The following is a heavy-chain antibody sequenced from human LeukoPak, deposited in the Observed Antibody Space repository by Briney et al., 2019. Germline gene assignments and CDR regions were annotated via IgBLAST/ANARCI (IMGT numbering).Heavy chain of an antibody. J-gene: IGHJ4*02. V-gene: IGHV4-4*07. Sequence: KPSETLSLTCTVSGGSISSYYWSWIRQPAGKGLEWIGRIYTSGSTNYNPSLKSRVTMSVDTSKNQFSLKLSSVTAADTAVYYCARDGYSYDPATFDYWGQGTLVTVSS. CDR1: GGSISSYY. CDR2: IYTSGST. CDR3: ARDGYSYDPATFDY. D-gene: IGHD5-18*01.